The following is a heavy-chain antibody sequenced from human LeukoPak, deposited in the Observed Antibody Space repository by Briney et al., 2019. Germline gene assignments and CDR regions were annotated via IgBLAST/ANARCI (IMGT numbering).Heavy chain of an antibody. CDR1: GYTFTGYY. CDR2: INPNSGGT. J-gene: IGHJ5*02. V-gene: IGHV1-2*06. Sequence: ASVKVSCKASGYTFTGYYMHWVRQAPGQGLEWMGRINPNSGGTNYAQKFQGRVTMTRDTSISTAYMELSRLRSDDTAVYYCARDSISGYYDFWSGYRSLYNWFDPWGQGTLVTVSS. D-gene: IGHD3-3*01. CDR3: ARDSISGYYDFWSGYRSLYNWFDP.